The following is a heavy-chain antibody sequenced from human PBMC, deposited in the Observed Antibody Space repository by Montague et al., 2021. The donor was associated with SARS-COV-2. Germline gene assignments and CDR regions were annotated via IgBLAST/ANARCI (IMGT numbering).Heavy chain of an antibody. CDR3: ARDRRRWLQSNNWFDP. Sequence: SETLSLTCTVSGYSISSGYYWGWIRQPPGKGLEWIGSIYHSGSTYYNPSLKSRVTISVDTSKNQSSLKLLSSVTAADTAVYYCARDRRRWLQSNNWFDPWGQGTLVTVSS. CDR1: GYSISSGYY. J-gene: IGHJ5*02. D-gene: IGHD5-24*01. CDR2: IYHSGST. V-gene: IGHV4-38-2*02.